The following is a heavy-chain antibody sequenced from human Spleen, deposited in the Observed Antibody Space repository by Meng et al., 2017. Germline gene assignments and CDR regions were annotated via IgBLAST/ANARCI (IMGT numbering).Heavy chain of an antibody. D-gene: IGHD3-10*01. CDR2: ISSSGGTI. Sequence: GESLKISCAASGFTFTSYAMNWVRQAPGKGLEWVSYISSSGGTIYYADSVRGRFTISRDNAKKSLYLQMNSLRAEDTALYYCAKFGSGINWGQGTLVTVSS. CDR1: GFTFTSYA. V-gene: IGHV3-48*03. J-gene: IGHJ4*02. CDR3: AKFGSGIN.